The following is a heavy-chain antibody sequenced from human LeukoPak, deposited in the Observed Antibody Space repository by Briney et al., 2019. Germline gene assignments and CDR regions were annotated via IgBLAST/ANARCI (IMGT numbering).Heavy chain of an antibody. CDR2: IYYDGST. CDR1: GDSISSSSSY. J-gene: IGHJ5*02. Sequence: KASETLSLTCTVSGDSISSSSSYWGWIRQPPGKGLEWIESIYYDGSTYYNPSLKSRLTISVDTSKNQFSLKLSSVTAADTAVYYCARVRGTVTTRWFDPWGQGTLVTVSS. CDR3: ARVRGTVTTRWFDP. D-gene: IGHD4-17*01. V-gene: IGHV4-39*07.